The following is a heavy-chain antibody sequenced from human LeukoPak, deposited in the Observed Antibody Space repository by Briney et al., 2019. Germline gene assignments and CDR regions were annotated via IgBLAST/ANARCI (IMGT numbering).Heavy chain of an antibody. CDR3: ARDRSGGNIGVVPAVPFDY. CDR1: GGSISSSSYY. J-gene: IGHJ4*02. V-gene: IGHV4-39*02. D-gene: IGHD2-2*01. CDR2: IYFSGGT. Sequence: SSETLSLTCTVSGGSISSSSYYWGWIRQPPGKGLEWIGSIYFSGGTYYNPSLKSRVTISVDMSKNQFSLKPSSVTAADTAVYYCARDRSGGNIGVVPAVPFDYWGQGTLVTVSS.